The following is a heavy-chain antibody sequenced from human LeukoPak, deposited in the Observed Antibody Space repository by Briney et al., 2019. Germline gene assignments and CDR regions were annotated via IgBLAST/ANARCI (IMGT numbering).Heavy chain of an antibody. CDR2: ISSNGGST. J-gene: IGHJ4*02. CDR1: GFTFSSYA. Sequence: GGSLRLSCAASGFTFSSYAMHWVRQAPGKGLEYVSGISSNGGSTYYADSVKGRFTISRDNSKNTLYLQMGSLRAEDMAVYYCAREYSSSSVDYWGQGTLVTVSS. V-gene: IGHV3-64*02. D-gene: IGHD6-6*01. CDR3: AREYSSSSVDY.